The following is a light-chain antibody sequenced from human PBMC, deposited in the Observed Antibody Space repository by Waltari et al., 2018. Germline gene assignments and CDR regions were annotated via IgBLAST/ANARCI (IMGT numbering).Light chain of an antibody. CDR1: SSDVGGYNY. Sequence: QSALTQPRSVSGSPGPSVTISCTGTSSDVGGYNYVSWYQQHPGKAPKLMIYDVSKRPSGVPDRFSGSKSGNTASLTISGLQAEDEADYYCCSYAGSYAVFGGGTQLTVL. V-gene: IGLV2-11*01. J-gene: IGLJ7*01. CDR3: CSYAGSYAV. CDR2: DVS.